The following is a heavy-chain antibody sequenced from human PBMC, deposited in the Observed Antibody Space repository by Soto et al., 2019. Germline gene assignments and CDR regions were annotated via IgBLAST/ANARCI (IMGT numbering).Heavy chain of an antibody. CDR2: ISYDGSNK. D-gene: IGHD5-18*01. V-gene: IGHV3-30*18. J-gene: IGHJ6*02. Sequence: GGSLRLSCAASGFTFSSYGMHWVRQAPGKGLEWVAVISYDGSNKYYADSVKGRFTISRDNSKNTLYLQMNSLRAEDTAVYYCAKDLEDTAMEWGYYYYGMDVWGQGTTVTVSS. CDR3: AKDLEDTAMEWGYYYYGMDV. CDR1: GFTFSSYG.